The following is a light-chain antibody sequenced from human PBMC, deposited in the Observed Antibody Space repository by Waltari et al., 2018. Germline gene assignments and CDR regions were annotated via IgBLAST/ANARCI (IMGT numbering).Light chain of an antibody. CDR2: VNSDGSH. CDR1: SGHSSNV. V-gene: IGLV4-69*01. Sequence: LVLTQSPSASASLGAWVKLTCTLSSGHSSNVIAWLQQQPEKGPRYLMKVNSDGSHNKGDEIPDRFSGSSSGAERYLTISSLQSEDEADYYCQTGGHGTWVFGGGTKLTVL. J-gene: IGLJ3*02. CDR3: QTGGHGTWV.